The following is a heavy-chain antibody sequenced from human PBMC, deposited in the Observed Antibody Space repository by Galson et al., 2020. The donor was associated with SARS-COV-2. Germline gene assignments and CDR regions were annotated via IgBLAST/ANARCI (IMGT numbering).Heavy chain of an antibody. CDR2: IYPADSDT. CDR3: GGICTDWFFDH. D-gene: IGHD3-9*01. CDR1: GYKFINYW. V-gene: IGHV5-51*01. Sequence: GESLKISCNGSGYKFINYWIGWVRHVPGKVLECIGLIYPADSDTKYMPSLQGQVAISVDTSSSTAYLQWDSLKASDSGMYYCGGICTDWFFDHWGQGALGTVSS. J-gene: IGHJ4*02.